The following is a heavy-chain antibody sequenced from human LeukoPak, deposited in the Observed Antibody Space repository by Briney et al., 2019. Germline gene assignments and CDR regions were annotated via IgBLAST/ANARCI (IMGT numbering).Heavy chain of an antibody. CDR2: VNNDGTT. Sequence: PGGSLRLSCAVSGFTSWSYWMNWGRRVPGNGGMWVSLVNNDGTTSHADSVKGRFTISRDNAKNTLFLQMNSLRAEDTAEYYCARSAADAFDYWGQGTMVTVSS. J-gene: IGHJ4*02. V-gene: IGHV3-74*01. CDR3: ARSAADAFDY. CDR1: GFTSWSYW.